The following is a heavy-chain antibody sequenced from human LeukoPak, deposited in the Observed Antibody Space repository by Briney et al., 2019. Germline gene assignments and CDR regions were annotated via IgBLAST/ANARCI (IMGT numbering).Heavy chain of an antibody. V-gene: IGHV7-4-1*02. CDR3: ARVNHPYCGGGSCYSVYDY. D-gene: IGHD2-15*01. CDR1: GYTFTSYA. Sequence: ASVKVSCKASGYTFTSYAMNWVRQAPGQGLEWMGWINTNTGNPTYAQGFTRRFVFSLDTSVSTAYLQISSLKAEDTAVYYCARVNHPYCGGGSCYSVYDYWGQGTLVTVSS. CDR2: INTNTGNP. J-gene: IGHJ4*02.